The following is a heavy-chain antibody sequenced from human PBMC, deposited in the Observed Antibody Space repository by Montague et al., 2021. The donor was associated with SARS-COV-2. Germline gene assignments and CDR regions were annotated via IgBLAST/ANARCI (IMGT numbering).Heavy chain of an antibody. CDR2: INYSGST. D-gene: IGHD3-3*01. V-gene: IGHV4-59*01. CDR3: ARAPVVHIKFFGVVTSFDY. J-gene: IGHJ4*02. CDR1: GGSISSYY. Sequence: SETLSLTCTVSGGSISSYYWSWIRQPPGKGLEWIGYINYSGSTNYNPSLKSRVTISVDTSKNQFSLKLSSVTAADTAVYYCARAPVVHIKFFGVVTSFDYWGQGTLVTVSS.